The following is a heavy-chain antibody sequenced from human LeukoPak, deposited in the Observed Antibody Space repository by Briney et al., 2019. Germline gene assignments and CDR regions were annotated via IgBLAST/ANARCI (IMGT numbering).Heavy chain of an antibody. CDR1: GSTFSMYA. CDR2: ISSGGNT. Sequence: GGSLRLSCAASGSTFSMYAMSWVRHTPGKGLEWVSGISSGGNTQYTDSVKGRFTVSRDNSKNTLHLQMDSLRAEDTAIYYCTKDRRQWVVPYFDSWGQGTVVTVSS. J-gene: IGHJ4*02. V-gene: IGHV3-23*01. D-gene: IGHD6-19*01. CDR3: TKDRRQWVVPYFDS.